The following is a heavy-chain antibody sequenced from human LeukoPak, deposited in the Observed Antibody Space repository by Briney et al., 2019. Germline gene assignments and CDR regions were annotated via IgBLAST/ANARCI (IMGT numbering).Heavy chain of an antibody. D-gene: IGHD6-19*01. CDR3: AKQRTSAWSDAFDI. CDR2: ISGGGGVT. J-gene: IGHJ3*02. V-gene: IGHV3-23*01. Sequence: GGSLRLSCAASGFTFGTYAMSWVRQAPGKGLEWLSAISGGGGVTYYADSVKGRFTISSDNSKNTLYLQMNSLRAEDTAVYYCAKQRTSAWSDAFDIWGQGTMVTVSS. CDR1: GFTFGTYA.